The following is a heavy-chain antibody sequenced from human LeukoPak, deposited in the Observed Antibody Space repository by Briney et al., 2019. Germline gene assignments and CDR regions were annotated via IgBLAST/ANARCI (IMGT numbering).Heavy chain of an antibody. CDR3: AKVIVYWNGMDV. V-gene: IGHV3-30*18. J-gene: IGHJ6*02. D-gene: IGHD3-16*02. CDR2: ISYDGSDK. Sequence: GGSLRLSCAASGFTFSGYGMHWVRQAPGKGLEWVAVISYDGSDKHYADSAKGRFTISRDNSKNTLYLQMNSLRAEDTAVYYCAKVIVYWNGMDVWGQGTTVTVSS. CDR1: GFTFSGYG.